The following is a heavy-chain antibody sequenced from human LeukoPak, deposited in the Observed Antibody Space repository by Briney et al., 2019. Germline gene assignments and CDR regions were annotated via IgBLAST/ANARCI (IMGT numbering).Heavy chain of an antibody. CDR3: ARKVAGAFDI. D-gene: IGHD2-15*01. J-gene: IGHJ3*02. V-gene: IGHV4-39*07. CDR1: GGSISTSNYY. Sequence: PSETLSLTCTVSGGSISTSNYYWGWIRQPPGKGLEWIGNIFYSGSTYYSPSLKSRVTISLDTSRNQFSLKLTSVTAADTAVYYCARKVAGAFDIWGQGIMVTVSS. CDR2: IFYSGST.